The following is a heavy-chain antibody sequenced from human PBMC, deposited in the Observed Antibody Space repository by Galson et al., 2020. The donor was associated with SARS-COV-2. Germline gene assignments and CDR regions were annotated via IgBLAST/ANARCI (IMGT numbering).Heavy chain of an antibody. Sequence: GGSLRLSCAASGFTFSSYSMNWVRQAPGKGLEWVSSISSSSSYIYYADSVKGRFTISRDNAKNSLYLQMNSLRAEDTAVYYCARGEWFGELCKNWVDLWGQGTRVTVSS. CDR2: ISSSSSYI. J-gene: IGHJ5*02. CDR3: ARGEWFGELCKNWVDL. V-gene: IGHV3-21*01. CDR1: GFTFSSYS. D-gene: IGHD3-10*01.